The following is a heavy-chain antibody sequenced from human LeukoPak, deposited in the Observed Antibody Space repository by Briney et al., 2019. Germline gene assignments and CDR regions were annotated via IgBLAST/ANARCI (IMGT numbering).Heavy chain of an antibody. CDR3: AVNMATSFDY. CDR2: ISYDGSNK. V-gene: IGHV3-30-3*01. CDR1: GFTFSSYA. J-gene: IGHJ4*02. D-gene: IGHD5-24*01. Sequence: PGRSLRLSCAASGFTFSSYAMHWVRQAPGKGLEWVAVISYDGSNKYYADSVKGRFTISRDNSKNTLYLQMNSLRAEDTAVYYCAVNMATSFDYWGRGTLVTVSS.